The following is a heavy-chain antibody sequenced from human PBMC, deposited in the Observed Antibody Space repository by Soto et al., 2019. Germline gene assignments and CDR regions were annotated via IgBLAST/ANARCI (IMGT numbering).Heavy chain of an antibody. V-gene: IGHV3-33*01. CDR3: ARGLHSLFDY. CDR1: GFPFRNYG. CDR2: IWYDGNNK. Sequence: QVQLVESGGGVGQAGGALGLSFGASGFPFRNYGMHWVRQAPGKGLEWVAVIWYDGNNKYYADSVKGRFTIPRDNSNNTLYVQMTSLRAEDTAVYYCARGLHSLFDYWGQGTLVTVSS. J-gene: IGHJ4*02. D-gene: IGHD2-21*01.